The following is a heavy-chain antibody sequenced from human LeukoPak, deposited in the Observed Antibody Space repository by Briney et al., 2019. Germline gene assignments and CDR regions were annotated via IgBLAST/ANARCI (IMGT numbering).Heavy chain of an antibody. V-gene: IGHV3-74*01. J-gene: IGHJ4*02. CDR1: GFTFSSYW. CDR3: ASRGATSGLGY. Sequence: GGSLRLSCAASGFTFSSYWMHWVRQAPGKGLVWVSRINSDGSTTTYADSVKGRFTNSRDNAKNTLYLQMNSLRAEDTAVYFCASRGATSGLGYWGQGTLVTVSS. CDR2: INSDGSTT.